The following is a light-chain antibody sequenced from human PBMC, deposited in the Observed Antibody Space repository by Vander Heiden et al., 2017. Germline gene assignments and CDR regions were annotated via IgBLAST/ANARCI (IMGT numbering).Light chain of an antibody. CDR3: QVWDSNSDHLVV. CDR1: SIEDKR. CDR2: DDT. J-gene: IGLJ2*01. Sequence: SYVLTQAPSVSVAPGQTARITGGGNSIEDKRVHWYQQKPGQAPVLVVYDDTDRPSGIPDRFSGSNSGNTATLTITRVEAGDEADFYCQVWDSNSDHLVVFGGGTKLTVL. V-gene: IGLV3-21*02.